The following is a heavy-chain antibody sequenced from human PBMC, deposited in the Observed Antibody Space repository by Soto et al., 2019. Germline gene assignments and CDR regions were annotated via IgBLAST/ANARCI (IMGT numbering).Heavy chain of an antibody. CDR2: IFTGGST. CDR3: ARDRQSSGWLDAFDI. V-gene: IGHV3-53*04. CDR1: GFTVSSNY. J-gene: IGHJ3*02. D-gene: IGHD6-19*01. Sequence: EVQLVESGGGLVQPGGSLRLSCAASGFTVSSNYMSWVRQAPGKGLEWVSVIFTGGSTYYADSVKGRFTISRHSSMNTVYLQMDSLRAEATAVYYSARDRQSSGWLDAFDIWGQGTMVTVSS.